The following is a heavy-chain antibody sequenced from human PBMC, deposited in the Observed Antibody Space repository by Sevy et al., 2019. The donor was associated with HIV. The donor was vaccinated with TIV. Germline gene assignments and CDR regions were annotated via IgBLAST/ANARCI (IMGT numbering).Heavy chain of an antibody. CDR1: GFSVSDTY. Sequence: GGSLRLSCAASGFSVSDTYMSWVRQAPGKGLEWVSVIYSGDKTYHADSVKGRFTIPRDSSKNTIYLQLNSLRTEDTAVYYCARLNVYYYDDDGYYTTGNAFDIWGQGTMVTVSS. CDR3: ARLNVYYYDDDGYYTTGNAFDI. CDR2: IYSGDKT. D-gene: IGHD3-22*01. V-gene: IGHV3-53*01. J-gene: IGHJ3*02.